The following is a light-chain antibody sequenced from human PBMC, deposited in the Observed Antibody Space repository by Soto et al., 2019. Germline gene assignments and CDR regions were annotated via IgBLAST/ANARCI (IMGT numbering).Light chain of an antibody. V-gene: IGKV1-5*01. CDR1: QSISSW. CDR2: DAS. J-gene: IGKJ1*01. CDR3: QHYKSFSLP. Sequence: DIQMTQSPSTLSASVGDRVTITCRASQSISSWLAGYQQKPGKAPKLLIYDASSLESGVPSRFRRSGSGTEFTLTLSSLQPDDFATYYRQHYKSFSLPVGQGTKLEIK.